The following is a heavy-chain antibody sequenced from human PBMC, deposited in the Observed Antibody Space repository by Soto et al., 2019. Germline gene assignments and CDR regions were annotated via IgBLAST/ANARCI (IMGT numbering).Heavy chain of an antibody. J-gene: IGHJ1*01. CDR1: GFDSSYYW. CDR2: IDPDGTTT. Sequence: GGSVRLSXALSGFDSSYYWIQWFRQSPGKGLEWVSRIDPDGTTTNYADSVKGRFSVSRDNAKKTIYLQMNSLTADDTALYYCARGPRPSSAGTGAYWGQGTLVTVSS. V-gene: IGHV3-74*01. D-gene: IGHD1-1*01. CDR3: ARGPRPSSAGTGAY.